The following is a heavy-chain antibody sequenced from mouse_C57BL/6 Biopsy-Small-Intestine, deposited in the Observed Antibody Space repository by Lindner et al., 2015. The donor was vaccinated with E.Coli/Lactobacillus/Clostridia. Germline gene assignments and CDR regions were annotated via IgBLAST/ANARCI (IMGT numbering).Heavy chain of an antibody. CDR1: GYTFTGYY. CDR2: INPHSGST. V-gene: IGHV1-84*02. J-gene: IGHJ4*01. CDR3: ASRDHLRGNFDY. D-gene: IGHD1-2*01. Sequence: SVKVSCKTSGYTFTGYYIHWVRQAPGQGLEWMGWINPHSGSTSYAQNFQGRVTMTRDTSISTAYMELSRLRSDDTAVYYCASRDHLRGNFDYWGQGTLVTVSS.